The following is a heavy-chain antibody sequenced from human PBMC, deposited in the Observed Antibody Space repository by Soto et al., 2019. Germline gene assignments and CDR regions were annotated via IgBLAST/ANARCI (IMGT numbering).Heavy chain of an antibody. CDR2: IYHSGST. D-gene: IGHD3-3*01. Sequence: PSETLSLSCAVSGGSISSGGYSWSWIRQPPGKGLEWIGYIYHSGSTYYNPSLKSRVTISVDRSKNQFSLKLSSVTAADTAVYYCARGLPVDFWSGYLFSWFDPWGQGTLVTVSS. CDR3: ARGLPVDFWSGYLFSWFDP. J-gene: IGHJ5*02. CDR1: GGSISSGGYS. V-gene: IGHV4-30-2*01.